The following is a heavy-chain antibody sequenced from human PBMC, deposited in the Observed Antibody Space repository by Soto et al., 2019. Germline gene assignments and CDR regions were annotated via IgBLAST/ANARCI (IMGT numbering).Heavy chain of an antibody. V-gene: IGHV4-59*11. CDR3: ARVYIDYYDSSGYYYFDY. J-gene: IGHJ4*02. CDR1: GGSISSHY. D-gene: IGHD3-22*01. Sequence: SETLSLTCTVSGGSISSHYWSWIRQPPGKGLEWIGYIYYSGSTNYNPSLKSRVTISVDTSKNQFSLKLSSVTAADTAVYYCARVYIDYYDSSGYYYFDYWGQGTLVTVSS. CDR2: IYYSGST.